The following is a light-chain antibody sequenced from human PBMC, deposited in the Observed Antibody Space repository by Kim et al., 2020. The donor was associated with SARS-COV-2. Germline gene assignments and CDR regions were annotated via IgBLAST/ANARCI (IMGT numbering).Light chain of an antibody. CDR1: QSVRSSN. V-gene: IGKV3-20*01. CDR2: DAS. Sequence: SPGERATLSCRASQSVRSSNIAWYQHKPGQAPRLLIHDASSRATGIPDRFSGSGSGTDFTLTISRLEPEDFAVYYCQRYGGSPPTFGLGTKVDI. J-gene: IGKJ1*01. CDR3: QRYGGSPPT.